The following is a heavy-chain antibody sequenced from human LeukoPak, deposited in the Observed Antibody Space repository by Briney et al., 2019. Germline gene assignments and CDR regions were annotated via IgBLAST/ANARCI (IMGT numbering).Heavy chain of an antibody. CDR1: GGSISGSY. CDR2: MYNSGST. D-gene: IGHD3-22*01. Sequence: PSETLSLTCTVSGGSISGSYWSWIRQPPGKGLEWIAYMYNSGSTNYNPSLKSRVTISIDTSKNQFSLKLSSVTAADTAVYYCARRGLDAFDIWGQGTMVTVSS. V-gene: IGHV4-59*08. CDR3: ARRGLDAFDI. J-gene: IGHJ3*02.